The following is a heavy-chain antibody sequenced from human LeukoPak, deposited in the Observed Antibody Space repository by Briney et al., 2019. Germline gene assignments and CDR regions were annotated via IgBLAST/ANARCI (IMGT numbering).Heavy chain of an antibody. CDR2: IYTSGSI. Sequence: PSETLSLTCTVSGGSISSYSWSWIRQPAGKGLEWIGRIYTSGSINYNPSLKSRVTMSVDASKNQFSLKLSSVTASDTAVYYRARENDYTFRFRNYYYGMDVWGQGTTVTVSS. CDR1: GGSISSYS. J-gene: IGHJ6*02. D-gene: IGHD4-11*01. V-gene: IGHV4-4*07. CDR3: ARENDYTFRFRNYYYGMDV.